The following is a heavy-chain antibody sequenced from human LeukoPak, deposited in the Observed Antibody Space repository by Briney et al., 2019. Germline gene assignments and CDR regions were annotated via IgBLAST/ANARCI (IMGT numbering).Heavy chain of an antibody. D-gene: IGHD2-15*01. CDR3: MGGAGWLVDY. CDR1: GFTFSNYW. Sequence: GGSLRLSCAASGFTFSNYWMNWVRQAPGKGVEWVAIIKQDGSEKFWDSVEGRFTISRDNAKNSLYLQMNSLRVEDTAVYYCMGGAGWLVDYWGQGTLVTVSS. CDR2: IKQDGSEK. V-gene: IGHV3-7*01. J-gene: IGHJ4*02.